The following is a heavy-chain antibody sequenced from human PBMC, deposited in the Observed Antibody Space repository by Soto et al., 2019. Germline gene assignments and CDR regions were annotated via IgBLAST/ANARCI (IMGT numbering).Heavy chain of an antibody. Sequence: EVQLVESGGGLVQPGRSLRLSCVASGFTVDDYAMHCVRQAPGKGLEWVSGISWNSGRIDYADSVKGRFTISRDNAKNSLSLQMNSLRAEDTALYYCASDIGGSTITTFFHYWGQGTLVTVSS. CDR1: GFTVDDYA. D-gene: IGHD4-4*01. CDR2: ISWNSGRI. V-gene: IGHV3-9*01. CDR3: ASDIGGSTITTFFHY. J-gene: IGHJ4*02.